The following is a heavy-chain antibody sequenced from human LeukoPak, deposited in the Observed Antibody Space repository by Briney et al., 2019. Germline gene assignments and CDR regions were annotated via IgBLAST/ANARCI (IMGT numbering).Heavy chain of an antibody. CDR2: IIPIFGTA. V-gene: IGHV1-69*13. CDR3: ARDYYDSSGYLAPNWFDP. J-gene: IGHJ5*02. D-gene: IGHD3-22*01. CDR1: GGTFSSYA. Sequence: GASVKVSCKASGGTFSSYAISWVRQAPGQGLEWMGGIIPIFGTANYAQKFQGRVTITADESTSTAYMELSSLRSEDTAVYYCARDYYDSSGYLAPNWFDPWGQGTLVTVSS.